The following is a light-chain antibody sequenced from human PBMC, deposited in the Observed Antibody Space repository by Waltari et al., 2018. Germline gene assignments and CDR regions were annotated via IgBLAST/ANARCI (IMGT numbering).Light chain of an antibody. V-gene: IGKV2-30*01. J-gene: IGKJ1*01. CDR3: MQGAHWPQT. CDR1: QSLLYRDGYTY. CDR2: WVS. Sequence: DVVVTQSPLSLPVTPGKPATMSCTSSQSLLYRDGYTYLNWFHQRPGQSPRRLIYWVSSRDSGVPDRFSGSGSGADFTLNISRVEAEDVGVYYCMQGAHWPQTFGQGTNLDIK.